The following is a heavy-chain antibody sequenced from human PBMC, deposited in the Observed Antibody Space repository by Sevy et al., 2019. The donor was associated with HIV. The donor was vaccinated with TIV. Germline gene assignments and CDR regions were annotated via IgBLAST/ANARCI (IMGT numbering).Heavy chain of an antibody. CDR1: GFTFSSYA. CDR2: VSFDGSDK. V-gene: IGHV3-30-3*01. CDR3: ARDQAGPSDDYYYYYGMDL. D-gene: IGHD3-10*01. J-gene: IGHJ6*02. Sequence: GGSLRLSCAASGFTFSSYAMHWVRQAPGKGLEWVAAVSFDGSDKFYADSVKGRFTISRDNSKNRLYLQTNSLRAEDTAVYYCARDQAGPSDDYYYYYGMDLWGQGTTVTVSS.